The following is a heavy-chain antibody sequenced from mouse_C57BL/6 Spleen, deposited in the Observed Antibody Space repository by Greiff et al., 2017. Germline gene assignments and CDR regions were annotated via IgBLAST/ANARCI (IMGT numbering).Heavy chain of an antibody. Sequence: VQLQQSGPELVKPGASVKISCKASGYTFTDYYMNWVKQSHGKSLEWIGDINPNNGGTSYNQKFKGKATLTVDKSSSTAYMELRSLTSEDSAVYYCARNGDYEGAMDYWGQVTSVTVSS. CDR3: ARNGDYEGAMDY. J-gene: IGHJ4*01. V-gene: IGHV1-26*01. CDR1: GYTFTDYY. D-gene: IGHD2-4*01. CDR2: INPNNGGT.